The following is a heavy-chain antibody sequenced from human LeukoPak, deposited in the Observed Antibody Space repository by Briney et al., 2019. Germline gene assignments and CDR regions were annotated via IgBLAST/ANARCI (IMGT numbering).Heavy chain of an antibody. V-gene: IGHV1-46*01. D-gene: IGHD1-26*01. CDR2: VNPSGGRT. J-gene: IGHJ5*02. CDR3: ARGVGATRENWFDP. CDR1: GYTFTSRY. Sequence: ASVKVSCKASGYTFTSRYTHWVRQAPGQGLEWMGIVNPSGGRTSYAQKFQGRVTMTRDTSTNTVYMDLSSLRSEDTAVYYCARGVGATRENWFDPWGQGTLVTVSS.